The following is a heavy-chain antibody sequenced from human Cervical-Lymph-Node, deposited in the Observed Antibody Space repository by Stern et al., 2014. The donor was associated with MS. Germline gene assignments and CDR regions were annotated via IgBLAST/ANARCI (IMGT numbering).Heavy chain of an antibody. Sequence: VQLVESGAEVMKPGASLKVSCKASGYTFTSYGISWVRQSRGQGLEWLGWISTYNGNPNYAQKPQGRVTMTTDTSTNTAYMELRSLRSDDTAVYYCARGLLGSENAFDIWGQGTMVTVSS. CDR2: ISTYNGNP. D-gene: IGHD2-15*01. V-gene: IGHV1-18*01. J-gene: IGHJ3*02. CDR1: GYTFTSYG. CDR3: ARGLLGSENAFDI.